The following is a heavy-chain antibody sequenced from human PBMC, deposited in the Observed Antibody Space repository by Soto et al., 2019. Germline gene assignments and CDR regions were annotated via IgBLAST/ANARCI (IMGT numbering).Heavy chain of an antibody. Sequence: PSETLSLTCSVSSGSIRSYYWSWIRQPPGKEMEWIGYIYYSGSTNYNPSLKSRVTISVDTSKNQFSLKLSSVTAADTAVYYCARGGSIVGATSAEYFQHWGQGTLVTVSS. J-gene: IGHJ1*01. CDR2: IYYSGST. D-gene: IGHD1-26*01. V-gene: IGHV4-59*01. CDR3: ARGGSIVGATSAEYFQH. CDR1: SGSIRSYY.